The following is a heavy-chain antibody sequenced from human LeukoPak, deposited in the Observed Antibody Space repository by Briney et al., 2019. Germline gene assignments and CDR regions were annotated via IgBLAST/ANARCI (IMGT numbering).Heavy chain of an antibody. V-gene: IGHV3-48*03. CDR3: ARDNPGSGWTQCFDY. J-gene: IGHJ4*02. D-gene: IGHD6-19*01. CDR2: ISFSGNTI. CDR1: GFTFSSYE. Sequence: PGGSLRLSCAASGFTFSSYEMNWVRQAPGKGLEWVSYISFSGNTIYYADSVKGRFIISRDNAKNSLNLQMNSLRAEDTAVYYCARDNPGSGWTQCFDYWGQGTLVTVSS.